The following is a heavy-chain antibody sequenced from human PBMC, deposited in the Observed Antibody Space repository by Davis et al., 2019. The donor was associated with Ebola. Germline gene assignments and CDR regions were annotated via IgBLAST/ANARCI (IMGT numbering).Heavy chain of an antibody. J-gene: IGHJ5*02. V-gene: IGHV3-23*01. Sequence: GESLKISCASSGFTLGSYPMSWVRQAPGKGLEWVSALSGSGGRTNYADSVKGRFTISRDNSINTLYLQMNSLRAEDTAIYYCAKDPISSGWWGSDWFAPWGQGTLVTVSS. D-gene: IGHD6-19*01. CDR1: GFTLGSYP. CDR3: AKDPISSGWWGSDWFAP. CDR2: LSGSGGRT.